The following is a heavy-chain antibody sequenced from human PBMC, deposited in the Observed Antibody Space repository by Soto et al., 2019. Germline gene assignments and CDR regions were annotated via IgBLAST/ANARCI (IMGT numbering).Heavy chain of an antibody. Sequence: PSETLSLTCAVYGGSFSGYYWSWIRQPPGKGLEWIGEINHSGSTNYNPSLKSRVTISVDTSKNQFSLKLSSVTAADTAVYYCARVSYISGWYFDYWGQGTLITVSS. CDR3: ARVSYISGWYFDY. CDR1: GGSFSGYY. J-gene: IGHJ4*02. D-gene: IGHD6-19*01. CDR2: INHSGST. V-gene: IGHV4-34*01.